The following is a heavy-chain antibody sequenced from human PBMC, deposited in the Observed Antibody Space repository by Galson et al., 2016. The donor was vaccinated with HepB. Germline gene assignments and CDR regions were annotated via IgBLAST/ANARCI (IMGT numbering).Heavy chain of an antibody. CDR3: APLGHCRGGRCYKVH. V-gene: IGHV4-39*07. Sequence: ETLSLTCTVSSGSISSSTYYWAWIRQPPGGGLEWIGEIFHTGTTNYNPSLKSRVTISLDKPKNQFSLTLKSVTAADAAVYYCAPLGHCRGGRCYKVHRGQGTLVTVSS. CDR2: IFHTGTT. J-gene: IGHJ4*02. D-gene: IGHD2-15*01. CDR1: SGSISSSTYY.